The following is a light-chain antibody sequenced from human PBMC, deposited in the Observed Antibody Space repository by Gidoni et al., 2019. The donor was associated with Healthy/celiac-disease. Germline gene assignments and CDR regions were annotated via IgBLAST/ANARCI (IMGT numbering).Light chain of an antibody. CDR2: AAS. CDR1: QSISSY. CDR3: QQSYKTLYT. J-gene: IGKJ2*01. Sequence: DIQMTQSPSSLSASVGDRVTITCRASQSISSYLNWYQQKPRKAPKLLDYAASSLQSRVPSRFKGNGSWKGFTLTISSLQPENFATYYWQQSYKTLYTFGQGTKLEIK. V-gene: IGKV1-39*01.